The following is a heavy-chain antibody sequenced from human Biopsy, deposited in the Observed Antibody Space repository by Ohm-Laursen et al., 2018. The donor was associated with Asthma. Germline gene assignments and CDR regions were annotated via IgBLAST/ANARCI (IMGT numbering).Heavy chain of an antibody. CDR1: GFSFGSYG. CDR2: MSFDGRQT. V-gene: IGHV3-33*05. Sequence: SLRLSCAASGFSFGSYGMHWVRQAPGKGLEWVAVMSFDGRQTYYADSVKGRFTISRDNAQKSLFLQMGSLRAEDTAIYYCARVFESSEWGPFYHFGLDVWGQGTTVAVSS. CDR3: ARVFESSEWGPFYHFGLDV. J-gene: IGHJ6*02. D-gene: IGHD6-25*01.